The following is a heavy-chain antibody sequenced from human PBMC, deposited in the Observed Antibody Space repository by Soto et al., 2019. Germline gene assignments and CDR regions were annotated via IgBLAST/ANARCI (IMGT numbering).Heavy chain of an antibody. CDR3: ARQRTYSSAWFDY. Sequence: QVLLQESGPGLVKPSETLSLTCTVSGGSIGNYYWTWIRQPAGKGLEWIGRIYTSGTTNYNPSLKSRVTIFIATSRNQFSLRLSSVTDGDTALYYCARQRTYSSAWFDYWGQGILVTVSS. D-gene: IGHD6-19*01. CDR1: GGSIGNYY. CDR2: IYTSGTT. V-gene: IGHV4-4*07. J-gene: IGHJ5*01.